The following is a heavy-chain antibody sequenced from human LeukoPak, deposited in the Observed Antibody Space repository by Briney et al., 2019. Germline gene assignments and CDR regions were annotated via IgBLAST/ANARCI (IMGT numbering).Heavy chain of an antibody. V-gene: IGHV3-73*01. D-gene: IGHD6-13*01. J-gene: IGHJ4*02. Sequence: PVGSLRLSCAASGFTFSGSAMHWVRQASGKGLEWVGRIRSKANSYATAYAASVKGRFTISRDDSKNTAYLQMNSLKTEDTAVYYCTSSGGEQLDLFDYWGQGTLVTVSS. CDR2: IRSKANSYAT. CDR3: TSSGGEQLDLFDY. CDR1: GFTFSGSA.